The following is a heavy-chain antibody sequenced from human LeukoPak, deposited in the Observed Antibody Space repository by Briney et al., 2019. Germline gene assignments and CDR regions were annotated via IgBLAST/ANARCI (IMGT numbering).Heavy chain of an antibody. D-gene: IGHD3-3*01. J-gene: IGHJ5*02. CDR2: IYYSGST. V-gene: IGHV4-59*01. Sequence: PSETLSLTCTVSGGSISSYYWSWLRQPPGKGLEWIGYIYYSGSTNYNPSLKSRVTISVDTSKNQFSLKLSSVTAADTAVYYCARADNYDFWSGLPGWFDPWGQGTLVTVSS. CDR1: GGSISSYY. CDR3: ARADNYDFWSGLPGWFDP.